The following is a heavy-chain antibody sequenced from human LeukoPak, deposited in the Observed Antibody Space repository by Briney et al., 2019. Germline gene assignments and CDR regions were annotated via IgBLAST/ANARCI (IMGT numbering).Heavy chain of an antibody. J-gene: IGHJ4*02. CDR3: ARGQKYTSGYTVTELGSRYFDY. Sequence: GGSLRLSCAGSGFTFSSYSMNWVRQAPGKGLEWVSSISTSSSYIYYADSVKGRFTISRDNAKNSLFLQMNSLRAEDTAVYYCARGQKYTSGYTVTELGSRYFDYWGQGTLVTVSS. CDR2: ISTSSSYI. V-gene: IGHV3-21*01. CDR1: GFTFSSYS. D-gene: IGHD5-18*01.